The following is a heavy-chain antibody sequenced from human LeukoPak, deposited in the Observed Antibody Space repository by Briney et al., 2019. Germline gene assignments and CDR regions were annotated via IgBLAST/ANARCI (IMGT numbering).Heavy chain of an antibody. Sequence: GGSLRLSCAASGFTFSGYWMHWVRQVPGKGLVWVSCIKGDGSDTTYADSVKGRFTISRDNAKNTLYLQMNSLRGEDTGVYYCARDAAGLDYWGQGTLVTVSS. CDR3: ARDAAGLDY. CDR1: GFTFSGYW. V-gene: IGHV3-74*01. D-gene: IGHD1-14*01. CDR2: IKGDGSDT. J-gene: IGHJ4*02.